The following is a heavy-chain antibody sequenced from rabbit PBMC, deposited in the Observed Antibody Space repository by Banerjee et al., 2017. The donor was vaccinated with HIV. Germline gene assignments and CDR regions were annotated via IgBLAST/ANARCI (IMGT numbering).Heavy chain of an antibody. CDR2: IYTSASGST. CDR3: ARGAGSTIIAHNL. CDR1: GIDFSSYYY. J-gene: IGHJ4*01. D-gene: IGHD4-2*01. Sequence: QEQLVESGGGLVKPEGSLTLTCKASGIDFSSYYYMCWVRQAPGKGLEWIACIYTSASGSTWYASWAKGRFTISKTSSTTVTLQMTSLTAADTATYFCARGAGSTIIAHNLWGPGTLVTVS. V-gene: IGHV1S45*01.